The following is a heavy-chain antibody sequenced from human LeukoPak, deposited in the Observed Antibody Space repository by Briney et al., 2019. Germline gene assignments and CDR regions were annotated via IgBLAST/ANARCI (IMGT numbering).Heavy chain of an antibody. V-gene: IGHV1-2*02. Sequence: ASVKVSCKASGYTFTGYYMHWVRQAPGQGLEWMGWINPNSGGTNYAQKFQGRVTMTRDTSISTAYMELSRLRSDDTAVYYCARARSGGGYSYGYRPKYYYFDYWGQGTLVTVSS. D-gene: IGHD5-18*01. CDR2: INPNSGGT. CDR3: ARARSGGGYSYGYRPKYYYFDY. CDR1: GYTFTGYY. J-gene: IGHJ4*02.